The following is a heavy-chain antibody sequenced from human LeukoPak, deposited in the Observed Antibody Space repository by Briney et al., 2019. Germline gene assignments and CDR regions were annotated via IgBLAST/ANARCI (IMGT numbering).Heavy chain of an antibody. V-gene: IGHV1-18*01. CDR3: ARDSGSYSLHFDY. CDR1: GYTFTSYG. D-gene: IGHD1-26*01. J-gene: IGHJ4*02. CDR2: ISAYNGNT. Sequence: GASVKVSCTASGYTFTSYGISWVRQAPGQEFEWMVWISAYNGNTNYAQKLLGRVTMTTDTSTSTGYMELRSLRSDDTAVYYCARDSGSYSLHFDYWVQGTLVTVSS.